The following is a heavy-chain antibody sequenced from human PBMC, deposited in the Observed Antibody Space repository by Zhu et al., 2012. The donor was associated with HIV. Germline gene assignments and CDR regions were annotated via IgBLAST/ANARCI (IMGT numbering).Heavy chain of an antibody. V-gene: IGHV4-34*01. CDR1: GGSFSGYY. J-gene: IGHJ6*02. CDR3: ARQRGYSYDSYYYGMDV. D-gene: IGHD5-18*01. Sequence: QVQLQQWGAGLLKASETLSLTCAVYGGSFSGYYWSWSRQPPGKGLEWIGEINHRGSTNYNPSLKSRVTISVDTSKNQFSLKLSSVTAADTAVYYCARQRGYSYDSYYYGMDVWGQGTTGHRLL. CDR2: INHRGST.